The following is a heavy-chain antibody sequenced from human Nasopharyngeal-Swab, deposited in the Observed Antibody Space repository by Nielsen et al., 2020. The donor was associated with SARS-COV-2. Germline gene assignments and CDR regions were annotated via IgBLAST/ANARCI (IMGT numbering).Heavy chain of an antibody. D-gene: IGHD2-15*01. CDR2: ISGSGGST. Sequence: GESLKISCAASGFTFSSYAMSWVRQAPGKGLEWVAAISGSGGSTYYADSVKGRFTISRDNSKNTLYLQMNSLRAEDTAVYYCATTGRVVAATWYFDYWGQGTLVTDSS. J-gene: IGHJ4*02. CDR3: ATTGRVVAATWYFDY. CDR1: GFTFSSYA. V-gene: IGHV3-23*01.